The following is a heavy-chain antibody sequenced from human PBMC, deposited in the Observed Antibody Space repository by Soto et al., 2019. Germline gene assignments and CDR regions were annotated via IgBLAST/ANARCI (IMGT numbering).Heavy chain of an antibody. CDR2: ISYDGRNK. D-gene: IGHD3-10*01. V-gene: IGHV3-30*03. Sequence: PGGSLRLSCAASGFNFSSYGMSWVRQAPGEGLEWVAVISYDGRNKYYADSVKGRFTISRDNSKNTLYLQVNSLRADDTAVYYCARNGSGNYYHFDYWGQGTLVTVSS. CDR1: GFNFSSYG. J-gene: IGHJ4*02. CDR3: ARNGSGNYYHFDY.